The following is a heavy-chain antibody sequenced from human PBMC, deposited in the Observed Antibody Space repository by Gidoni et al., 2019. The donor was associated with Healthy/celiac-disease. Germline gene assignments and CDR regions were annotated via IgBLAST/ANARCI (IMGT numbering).Heavy chain of an antibody. D-gene: IGHD4-17*01. CDR2: ISWNSGSI. CDR3: AKGRKTTVTYPFDY. Sequence: EVQLVESGGGLVQPGRSLRLSCAASGFTFDDYAMHWVRQAPGKGLEWVSGISWNSGSIGYADSVKGRFTISRDNAKNSLYLQMNSLRAEDTALYYCAKGRKTTVTYPFDYWGQGTLVTVSS. CDR1: GFTFDDYA. J-gene: IGHJ4*02. V-gene: IGHV3-9*01.